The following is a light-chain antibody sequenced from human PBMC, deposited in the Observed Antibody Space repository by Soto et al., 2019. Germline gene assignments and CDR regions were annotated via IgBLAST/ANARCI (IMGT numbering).Light chain of an antibody. V-gene: IGKV1-5*01. Sequence: DIPMTQSPSTLSASVGDIVTISCRASQSISSWLAWYQQKPGKAPKLLIYDASSLESGVPSRFSGSGSGTECTLTISSLQPDDSATYYCQQCNRYPITFGQGTRLEIK. CDR1: QSISSW. CDR3: QQCNRYPIT. J-gene: IGKJ5*01. CDR2: DAS.